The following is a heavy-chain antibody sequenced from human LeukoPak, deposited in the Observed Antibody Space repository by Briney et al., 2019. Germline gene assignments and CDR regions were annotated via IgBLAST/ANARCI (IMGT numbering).Heavy chain of an antibody. J-gene: IGHJ6*02. CDR3: AREERKLYNDYYYGMDV. V-gene: IGHV4-39*07. CDR1: GGSISSSSYY. Sequence: PSETLSLTCTVSGGSISSSSYYWGWIRQPPGKGLEWIGSIYYSGSTYYNPSLKSRVTISVDTSKNQFSLKLSSVTAADTAVYYCAREERKLYNDYYYGMDVWGQGTTVTVSS. D-gene: IGHD2/OR15-2a*01. CDR2: IYYSGST.